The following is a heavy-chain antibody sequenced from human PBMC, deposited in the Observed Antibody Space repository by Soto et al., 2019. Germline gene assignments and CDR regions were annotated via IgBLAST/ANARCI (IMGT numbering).Heavy chain of an antibody. J-gene: IGHJ4*02. CDR1: GGSFSGYY. D-gene: IGHD4-17*01. V-gene: IGHV4-34*01. Sequence: QVQLQQWGAGLLKPSETLSLTCAVYGGSFSGYYWSWIRQPPGKGLEWIGEINHSGSTNYNPSLKRRVTISVDTSKNQFALKLSSVTAADTAVYYCARRNYGDYFDYWGQGTLVTVSS. CDR3: ARRNYGDYFDY. CDR2: INHSGST.